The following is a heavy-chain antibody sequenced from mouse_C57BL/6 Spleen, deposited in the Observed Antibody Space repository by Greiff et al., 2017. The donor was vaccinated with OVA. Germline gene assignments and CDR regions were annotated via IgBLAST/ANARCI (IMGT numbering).Heavy chain of an antibody. CDR3: ARSGYYYGSSYRWYFDV. Sequence: VQLQQPGAELVMPGASVKLSCKASGYTFTSYWMHWVKQRPGQGLEWIGEIDPSDSYTNYNQKFKGKSTLTVDKSSSTAYMQLSSLTSEDSAVYYCARSGYYYGSSYRWYFDVWGTGTTVTVSS. J-gene: IGHJ1*03. D-gene: IGHD1-1*01. CDR1: GYTFTSYW. CDR2: IDPSDSYT. V-gene: IGHV1-69*01.